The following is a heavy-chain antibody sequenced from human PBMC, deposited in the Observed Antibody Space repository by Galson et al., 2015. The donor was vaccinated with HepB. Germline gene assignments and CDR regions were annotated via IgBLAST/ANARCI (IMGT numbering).Heavy chain of an antibody. CDR3: ARQRYFDY. V-gene: IGHV5-51*01. CDR2: IYPGDSST. CDR1: GYIFSDYW. Sequence: QSGAEVKKPGESLKISCSASGYIFSDYWIGWVRQMPGKGLEWEGFIYPGDSSTKYNPSFQGQVTISADKYIKTAYLQWSSLKASDTAMYYCARQRYFDYWGQGTLVTVSS. J-gene: IGHJ4*02.